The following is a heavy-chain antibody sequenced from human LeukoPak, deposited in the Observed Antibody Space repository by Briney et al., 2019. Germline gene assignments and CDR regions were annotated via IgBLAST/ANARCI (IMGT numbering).Heavy chain of an antibody. J-gene: IGHJ5*02. Sequence: ASVKVSCKASGYTFTGYYMHWVRQAPGQGLEWMGIINPSGGSTSYAQKFQGRVTMTRDMSTSTVYMELSSLRSEDTAVYYCARVWSTSEPFDPWGQGTLVTVSS. CDR1: GYTFTGYY. V-gene: IGHV1-46*01. D-gene: IGHD2-2*01. CDR2: INPSGGST. CDR3: ARVWSTSEPFDP.